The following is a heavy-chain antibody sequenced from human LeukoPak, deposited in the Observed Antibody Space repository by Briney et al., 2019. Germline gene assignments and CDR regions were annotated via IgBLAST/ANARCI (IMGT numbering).Heavy chain of an antibody. J-gene: IGHJ5*02. CDR1: GGSICSHY. V-gene: IGHV4-59*11. CDR3: ARADGYADLPWFDP. Sequence: SETLSLTCTVSGGSICSHYWSWIRQPPGKGLEWIGYIYYSESTNYNPSLKSRVTISVDTSKNQFSLKLSSVTAADTAVYYCARADGYADLPWFDPWGQGTLVTVSS. CDR2: IYYSEST. D-gene: IGHD5-24*01.